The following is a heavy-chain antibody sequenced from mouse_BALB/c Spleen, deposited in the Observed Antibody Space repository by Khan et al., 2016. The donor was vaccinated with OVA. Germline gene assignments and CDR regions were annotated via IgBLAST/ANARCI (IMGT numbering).Heavy chain of an antibody. D-gene: IGHD2-13*01. V-gene: IGHV5-4*02. CDR1: GFTFSDYY. CDR3: ARGYYGDPFAY. J-gene: IGHJ3*01. Sequence: EVELVESGGGLVKPGGSLKLSCEASGFTFSDYYMYWVRQTPEKRLEWVATISDVGSYIYYPDSVKGRFTISRDDVKNNRYLQMSSLKSEDTAMYYCARGYYGDPFAYWGQGTLVTVAA. CDR2: ISDVGSYI.